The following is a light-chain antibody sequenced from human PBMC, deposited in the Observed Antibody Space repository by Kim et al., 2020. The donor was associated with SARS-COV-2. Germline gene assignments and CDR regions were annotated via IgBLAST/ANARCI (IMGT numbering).Light chain of an antibody. J-gene: IGLJ2*01. CDR1: KLGDKY. CDR2: QDS. Sequence: SYELTQPPSVSVSPGQTASITCSGDKLGDKYACWYQQKRGQSPVLVIYQDSKRPSGIPERFSGSNSGNTATLTISGTQAMDEADYYCQAWDSSTVVFGGGTQLTVL. V-gene: IGLV3-1*01. CDR3: QAWDSSTVV.